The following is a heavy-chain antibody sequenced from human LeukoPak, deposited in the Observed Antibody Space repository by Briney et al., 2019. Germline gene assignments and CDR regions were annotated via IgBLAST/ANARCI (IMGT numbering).Heavy chain of an antibody. Sequence: GGSLRLSCAGSGFTFSNYAMSWVRQAPGRGLEWVSAICKSGGSTYYADSVRGRFTISRDNSKNTLFLQMNSLRVEDTAIYYCAKDEGYFSYFFDSWGQGTLVTVSS. V-gene: IGHV3-23*01. CDR3: AKDEGYFSYFFDS. D-gene: IGHD5-18*01. J-gene: IGHJ4*02. CDR2: ICKSGGST. CDR1: GFTFSNYA.